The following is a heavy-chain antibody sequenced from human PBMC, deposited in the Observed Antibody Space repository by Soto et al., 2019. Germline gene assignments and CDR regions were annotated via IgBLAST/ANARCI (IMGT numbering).Heavy chain of an antibody. J-gene: IGHJ6*02. CDR2: INHSGST. V-gene: IGHV4-34*01. D-gene: IGHD3-16*02. CDR3: ARGGKRIMITFGGVIAYGMDV. Sequence: KPSETLSLTCAVYGGSFSGYYWSWIRQPPGKGLEWIGEINHSGSTNYNPSLKSRVTISVDTSKNQFSLKLSSVTAADTAVYYCARGGKRIMITFGGVIAYGMDVWGQGTTVTVSS. CDR1: GGSFSGYY.